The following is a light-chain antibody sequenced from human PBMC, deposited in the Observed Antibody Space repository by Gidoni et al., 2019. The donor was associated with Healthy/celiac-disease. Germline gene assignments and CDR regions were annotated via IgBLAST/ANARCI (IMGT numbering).Light chain of an antibody. CDR2: QNR. CDR1: KLGDKY. V-gene: IGLV3-1*01. CDR3: QAWDSNTAFV. Sequence: SYELPQPPSVSVSPGQTASITCSGDKLGDKYACWYQQKSGQAPVLVIYQNRKRPSGIPERFSGSNSGNTATLTIRGTQAVDEADYYCQAWDSNTAFVFGTGTKVTVL. J-gene: IGLJ1*01.